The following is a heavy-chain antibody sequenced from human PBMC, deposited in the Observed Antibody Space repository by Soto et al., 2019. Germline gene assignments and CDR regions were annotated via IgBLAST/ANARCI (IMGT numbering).Heavy chain of an antibody. CDR1: GGSITNYY. CDR2: IYYSGGT. V-gene: IGHV4-59*01. D-gene: IGHD2-15*01. J-gene: IGHJ5*02. Sequence: PSETLSLTCAVSGGSITNYYWSWIRQSPGKGLEWIGYIYYSGGTNYNPSLKSRVTISVDTSKNQFSLRLRSVTAADPAVYYCERLRGISNNGYFSSDGRGWFDPWRQATLVSVS. CDR3: ERLRGISNNGYFSSDGRGWFDP.